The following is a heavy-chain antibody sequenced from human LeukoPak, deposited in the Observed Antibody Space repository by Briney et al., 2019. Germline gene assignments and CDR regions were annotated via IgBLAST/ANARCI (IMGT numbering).Heavy chain of an antibody. CDR1: GYTFTGYY. J-gene: IGHJ3*02. D-gene: IGHD6-6*01. Sequence: ASVKVSCKASGYTFTGYYMHWVRQAPGQGLEWMGWINPNSGGTNYAQKFQGRVTMTRDTSISTAYMELSRLRSDDTAVYYCARDQDLGYSSSSGAFDIWGQGTMVTVSS. V-gene: IGHV1-2*02. CDR3: ARDQDLGYSSSSGAFDI. CDR2: INPNSGGT.